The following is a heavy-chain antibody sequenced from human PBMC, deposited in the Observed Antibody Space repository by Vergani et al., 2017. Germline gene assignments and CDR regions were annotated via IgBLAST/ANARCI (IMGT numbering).Heavy chain of an antibody. CDR2: IYSGDET. V-gene: IGHV3-66*02. J-gene: IGHJ6*02. CDR1: GSTVSGNY. CDR3: AKANPRNSGYDYLYYYHAMDV. D-gene: IGHD5-12*01. Sequence: ELQLVESGGGLVQPGWSLRLSCAASGSTVSGNYMTWVRQAPGKGLEWVSHIYSGDETYYADSVKGRVTISRDTSKNTLHLQINNLRVEDTAVYYCAKANPRNSGYDYLYYYHAMDVWGQGTTVTVSS.